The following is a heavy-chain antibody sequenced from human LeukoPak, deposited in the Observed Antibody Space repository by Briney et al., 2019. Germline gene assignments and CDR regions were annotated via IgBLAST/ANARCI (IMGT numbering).Heavy chain of an antibody. CDR1: GGFNSSGGYS. V-gene: IGHV4-30-2*01. CDR3: ASYGSGSYRAFDI. CDR2: IYHSGST. J-gene: IGHJ3*02. D-gene: IGHD3-10*01. Sequence: SETLSLTCAVSGGFNSSGGYSWSWIRQPPGKGLEWIGFIYHSGSTYYNPSLKSRVTISVDRSKNQFSLKLSSVTAADTAVYYCASYGSGSYRAFDIWGQGTMVTVSS.